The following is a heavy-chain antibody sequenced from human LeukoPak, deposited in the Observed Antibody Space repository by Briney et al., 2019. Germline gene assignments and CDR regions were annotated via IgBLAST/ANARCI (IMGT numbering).Heavy chain of an antibody. CDR3: ARDGREYSDYGMGV. CDR1: GFTFSNYG. CDR2: IRRETNGGTT. D-gene: IGHD2/OR15-2a*01. Sequence: PGRSLRLSCAASGFTFSNYGMHWVRQAPGKGLEWVSFIRRETNGGTTEYAASVKGRFSMSRDDSKSIAYLQMNSLKAEDTAVYFCARDGREYSDYGMGVWGQGTTVIVSS. V-gene: IGHV3-49*04. J-gene: IGHJ6*02.